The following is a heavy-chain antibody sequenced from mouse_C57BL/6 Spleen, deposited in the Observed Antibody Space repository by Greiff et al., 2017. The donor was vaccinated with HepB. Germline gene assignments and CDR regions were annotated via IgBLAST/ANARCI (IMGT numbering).Heavy chain of an antibody. CDR2: ISDGGSYT. D-gene: IGHD3-3*01. V-gene: IGHV5-4*01. CDR3: ARVEDNYFDY. J-gene: IGHJ2*01. CDR1: GFTFSSYA. Sequence: DVHLVESGGGLVKPGGSLKLSCAASGFTFSSYAMSWVRQTPEKRLEWVATISDGGSYTYYPDNVKGRFTISRDNAKNNLYLQMSHLKSEDTAMYYCARVEDNYFDYWGQGTTLTVSS.